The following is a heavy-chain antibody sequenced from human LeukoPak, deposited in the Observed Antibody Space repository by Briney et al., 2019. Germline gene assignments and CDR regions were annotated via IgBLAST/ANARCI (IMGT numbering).Heavy chain of an antibody. Sequence: ASVKVSCKVSGYTLTELSMHWVRQAPGKGLEWMGGFDPEDGETIYAQKFQGRVTMTEDISTDTAYMELSSLRSEDTAVYYCATHSGGSYWYDYWGQGTLVTVSS. J-gene: IGHJ4*02. CDR1: GYTLTELS. D-gene: IGHD1-26*01. V-gene: IGHV1-24*01. CDR2: FDPEDGET. CDR3: ATHSGGSYWYDY.